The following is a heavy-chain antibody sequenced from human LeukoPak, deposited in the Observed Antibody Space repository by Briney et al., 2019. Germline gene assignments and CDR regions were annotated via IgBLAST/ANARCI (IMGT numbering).Heavy chain of an antibody. Sequence: GGSLRLSCAASGFTFDNYGMSWVRQAPGKGLEWVSSISSTGTYVQYADSVKGRFTISRDNAKNSLYLQMNSLRAEDTAVYFCARVGCTGGSCSSRGDYYYGMDVWGQGTTVTASS. J-gene: IGHJ6*02. CDR3: ARVGCTGGSCSSRGDYYYGMDV. V-gene: IGHV3-21*01. CDR1: GFTFDNYG. CDR2: ISSTGTYV. D-gene: IGHD2-15*01.